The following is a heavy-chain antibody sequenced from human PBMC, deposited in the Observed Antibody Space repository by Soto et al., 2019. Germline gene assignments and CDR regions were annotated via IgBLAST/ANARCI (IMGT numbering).Heavy chain of an antibody. D-gene: IGHD3-10*01. CDR2: ISYDGSNK. CDR1: GFTFSSYG. Sequence: GGSLRLSCAASGFTFSSYGMHWVRQAPGKGLEWVAVISYDGSNKYYADSVKGRFTISRDNSKNTLYLQMNSLRAEDTAVYYCAKTSDYYGSGSSLDYWGQGTLVTVSS. V-gene: IGHV3-30*18. J-gene: IGHJ4*02. CDR3: AKTSDYYGSGSSLDY.